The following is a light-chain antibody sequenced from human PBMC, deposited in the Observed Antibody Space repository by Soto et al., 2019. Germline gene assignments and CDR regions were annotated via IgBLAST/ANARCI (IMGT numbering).Light chain of an antibody. CDR1: QGIFNY. V-gene: IGKV1-27*01. CDR3: QKYNSVPLT. J-gene: IGKJ4*01. CDR2: AAS. Sequence: GDRVTITCRASQGIFNYLAWYQQKPGKVPKLLIYAASTLQSGVPSRFSGSGSGTDFTLTISSLQPEDAATYYCQKYNSVPLTFGGGTRVEIK.